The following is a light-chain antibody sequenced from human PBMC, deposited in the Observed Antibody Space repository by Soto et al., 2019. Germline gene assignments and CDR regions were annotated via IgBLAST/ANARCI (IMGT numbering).Light chain of an antibody. Sequence: EIVLTQSPHTLSLSPGERASLSCRTSQTISSSYFAWYQQKPGQSPRLLVYAASIRAPGIPDRFSGSGSGTDFILTISSLDPEDFGVYFCQQRHNWPITFGQGTRLDIK. CDR1: QTISSSY. J-gene: IGKJ5*01. V-gene: IGKV3D-20*02. CDR2: AAS. CDR3: QQRHNWPIT.